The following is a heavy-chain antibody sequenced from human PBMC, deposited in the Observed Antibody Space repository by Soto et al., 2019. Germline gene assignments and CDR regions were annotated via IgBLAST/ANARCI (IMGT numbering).Heavy chain of an antibody. J-gene: IGHJ5*02. CDR3: VRGGFLSHDHVIIAPATLGFDP. V-gene: IGHV1-8*01. CDR1: GYTFTTYD. CDR2: MNPNRTNT. Sequence: QVQLMQSGAEVKKPGASVKVSCKASGYTFTTYDINWVRQAPGQGLEWMGWMNPNRTNTGYAEKFQGRVIMTRDTSISTAYMELSSLRYDDTAVYYCVRGGFLSHDHVIIAPATLGFDPWGQGTLVTVSS. D-gene: IGHD2-2*01.